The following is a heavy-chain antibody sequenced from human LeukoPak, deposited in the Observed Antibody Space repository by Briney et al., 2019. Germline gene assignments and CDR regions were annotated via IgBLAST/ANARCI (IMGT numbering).Heavy chain of an antibody. CDR3: ARGSRTNTAMVTDP. D-gene: IGHD5-18*01. CDR1: GYTFTSYD. V-gene: IGHV1-8*01. CDR2: MNPNSGNT. Sequence: ASVKVSCKASGYTFTSYDINWVRQATGQGLEWMGWMNPNSGNTGYAQKFQGRVTMTRNTSISTAYMELSSLRSEDTAVYYCARGSRTNTAMVTDPWGQGTLVTVSS. J-gene: IGHJ5*02.